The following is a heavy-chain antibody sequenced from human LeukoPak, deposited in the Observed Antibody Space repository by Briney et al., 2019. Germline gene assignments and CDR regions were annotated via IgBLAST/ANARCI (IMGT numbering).Heavy chain of an antibody. CDR3: TTQTTVTTDY. D-gene: IGHD4-17*01. CDR2: IKSKTDGGTT. V-gene: IGHV3-15*01. Sequence: GGSLRLSCAASGFTFSSYEMNWVRQAPGKGLEWVGRIKSKTDGGTTDYAAPVRGRFTISRDDSKNTLYLQMNSLKTEDTAVYYCTTQTTVTTDYWGQGTLVTVSS. J-gene: IGHJ4*02. CDR1: GFTFSSYE.